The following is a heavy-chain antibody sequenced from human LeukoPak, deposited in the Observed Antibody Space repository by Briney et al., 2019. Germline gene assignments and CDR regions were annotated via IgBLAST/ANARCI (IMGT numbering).Heavy chain of an antibody. V-gene: IGHV3-30*03. CDR2: ISYDGSNK. Sequence: GRSLRLSCAASGFTFSSYGMHWVRQAPGKGLEWVAVISYDGSNKYYADSVKGRFTISRDNSKNTLYLQMNSLRAEDTAVYYCARDPGPRRDDYSSYYYYYGMDVWGQGTTVTVSS. J-gene: IGHJ6*02. CDR3: ARDPGPRRDDYSSYYYYYGMDV. D-gene: IGHD4-11*01. CDR1: GFTFSSYG.